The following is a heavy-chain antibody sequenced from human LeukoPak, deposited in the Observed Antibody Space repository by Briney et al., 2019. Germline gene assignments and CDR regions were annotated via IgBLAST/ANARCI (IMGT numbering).Heavy chain of an antibody. Sequence: SETLSLTCAVYGGSFSGYYWSWIRQPPGKGLEWIGYIYYSGSTYYNPSLKSRVTISVDTSKNQFSLKLSSVTAADTAVYYCARAPINYYYDSSGYPYYYYYMDVWGKGTTVTVSS. V-gene: IGHV4-30-4*08. CDR1: GGSFSGYY. CDR2: IYYSGST. D-gene: IGHD3-22*01. CDR3: ARAPINYYYDSSGYPYYYYYMDV. J-gene: IGHJ6*03.